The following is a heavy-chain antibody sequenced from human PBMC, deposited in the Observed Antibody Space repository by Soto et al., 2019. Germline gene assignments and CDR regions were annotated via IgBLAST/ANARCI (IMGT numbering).Heavy chain of an antibody. V-gene: IGHV3-48*02. CDR2: ISMSGTTM. CDR3: AREAIADATNWFDT. Sequence: GGSLRLSCAASGFTFSSYAMNWVRQSPGKGLEWVSYISMSGTTMFYADSVKGRFTISRDNAKKSLFLQMNSLRDEDTAMYYCAREAIADATNWFDTWGQGTLVTVS. CDR1: GFTFSSYA. J-gene: IGHJ5*02.